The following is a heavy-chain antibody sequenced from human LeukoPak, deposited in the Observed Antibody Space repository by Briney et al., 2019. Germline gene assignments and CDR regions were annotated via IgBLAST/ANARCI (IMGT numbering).Heavy chain of an antibody. CDR1: GFTFSSYW. Sequence: GGSLRLSCAASGFTFSSYWMSWVRQAPGKGLEWVANIKQDGSEKYYVDSVKGRFTISRDNAKNSLYLQMNSLRAEDKAVYYCAREVGYCSGGSCCFGFDYWGQGTLVTVSS. D-gene: IGHD2-15*01. V-gene: IGHV3-7*03. CDR3: AREVGYCSGGSCCFGFDY. J-gene: IGHJ4*02. CDR2: IKQDGSEK.